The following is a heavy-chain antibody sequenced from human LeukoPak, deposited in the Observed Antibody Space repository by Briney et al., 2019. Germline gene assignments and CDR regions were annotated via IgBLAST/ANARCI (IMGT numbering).Heavy chain of an antibody. V-gene: IGHV4-59*08. J-gene: IGHJ4*02. CDR1: GGSISSYY. D-gene: IGHD3-3*01. CDR2: IYYSGST. CDR3: ARHFRRGYDFWSGYPFDY. Sequence: SETLSLTCTVSGGSISSYYWSWIRQPPGKGLEWIGYIYYSGSTNYNPSLKSRVTISVDTSKNQFSLKLSSVTAADTAVYYCARHFRRGYDFWSGYPFDYWGQGTLVTVSS.